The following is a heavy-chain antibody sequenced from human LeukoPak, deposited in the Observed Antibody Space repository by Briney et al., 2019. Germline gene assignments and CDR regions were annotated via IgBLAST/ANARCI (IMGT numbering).Heavy chain of an antibody. V-gene: IGHV3-48*01. CDR3: ARDDLGTSYFYYGMDV. CDR1: GFTFSSYS. Sequence: GGSLRLSCAVSGFTFSSYSVNWVRQAPGKGLEWVSYISSSGSTIYYADSVKGRFTISRDNAKNSLYLQMNSLRAEDTAVYHCARDDLGTSYFYYGMDVWGQGTTVTVSS. D-gene: IGHD3/OR15-3a*01. CDR2: ISSSGSTI. J-gene: IGHJ6*02.